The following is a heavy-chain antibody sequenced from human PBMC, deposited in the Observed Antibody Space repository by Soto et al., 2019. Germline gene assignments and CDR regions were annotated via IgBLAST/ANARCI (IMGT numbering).Heavy chain of an antibody. D-gene: IGHD6-6*01. J-gene: IGHJ4*02. CDR1: GGSISSYY. V-gene: IGHV4-59*01. CDR2: IYYSGST. Sequence: ETLSLTCTVSGGSISSYYWSWIRQPPGKGLEWIGYIYYSGSTNYNPSLKSRVTISVDTSKNQFSLKLSSVTAADTAVYYCARDSTGSESSSSFDYWGQGTLGTVSS. CDR3: ARDSTGSESSSSFDY.